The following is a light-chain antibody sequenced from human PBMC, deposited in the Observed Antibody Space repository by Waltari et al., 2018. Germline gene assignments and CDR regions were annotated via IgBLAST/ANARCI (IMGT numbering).Light chain of an antibody. Sequence: QSALTQPRSVSGSPGQPVTISCTGTSSDVGGYNYVSWYQHHPDKAPKLIIYDINKRPSGVPDRFSGSKSGNTASLTISGLQAEDEADYYCCSYVGSNIYWVFGGGTKLTVL. V-gene: IGLV2-11*01. CDR1: SSDVGGYNY. J-gene: IGLJ3*02. CDR2: DIN. CDR3: CSYVGSNIYWV.